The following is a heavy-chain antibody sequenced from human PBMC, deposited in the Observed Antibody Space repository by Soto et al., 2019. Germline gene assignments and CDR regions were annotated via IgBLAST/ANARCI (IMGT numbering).Heavy chain of an antibody. V-gene: IGHV3-23*01. J-gene: IGHJ4*02. D-gene: IGHD2-15*01. CDR1: GFTFSNYA. Sequence: EVQLLDSGGGLVQPGGSLRLSCAASGFTFSNYAMSWVRQAPGKGLEWVSGVGGSGDSTYYADSVKARFTISRDNSKDTLYLQMNSLRAEDTAVYYCAKSPLGSCSGGSCYPPHYFDYWGKGTLVTVSS. CDR2: VGGSGDST. CDR3: AKSPLGSCSGGSCYPPHYFDY.